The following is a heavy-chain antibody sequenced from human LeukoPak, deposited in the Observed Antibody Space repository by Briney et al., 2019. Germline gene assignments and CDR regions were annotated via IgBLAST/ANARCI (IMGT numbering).Heavy chain of an antibody. J-gene: IGHJ3*02. CDR2: ISGSGGST. CDR3: AKDWAYYYGSGSYRPGAFDI. CDR1: GFTFSSYA. Sequence: PGGSLRLSCAASGFTFSSYAMSWVRQAPGKGLEWVSAISGSGGSTYYADSVKGRFTISRDNSKNTLYLQMNSLRAEDTAVYHCAKDWAYYYGSGSYRPGAFDIWGQGTMVTVSS. D-gene: IGHD3-10*01. V-gene: IGHV3-23*01.